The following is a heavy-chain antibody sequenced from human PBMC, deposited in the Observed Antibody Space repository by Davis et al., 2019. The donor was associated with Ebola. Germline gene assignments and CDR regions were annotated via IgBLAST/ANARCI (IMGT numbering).Heavy chain of an antibody. D-gene: IGHD1-14*01. Sequence: MPGGSLRLSCTVSGGSISSGGYYWSWIRQPPGKGLEWIGYIYYTGSTDYNPSLKSRVTISVDTSRNQFSLKMRSVTAADTAVYYCARNSITKFNWLDPWGQGALVTVSS. J-gene: IGHJ5*02. CDR3: ARNSITKFNWLDP. CDR1: GGSISSGGYY. V-gene: IGHV4-61*08. CDR2: IYYTGST.